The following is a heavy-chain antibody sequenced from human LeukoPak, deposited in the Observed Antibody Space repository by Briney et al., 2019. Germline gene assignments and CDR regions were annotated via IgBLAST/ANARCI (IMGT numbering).Heavy chain of an antibody. Sequence: GGSLRLSCATSGFTVSSNYMSWVRQAPGKGLEWVSVIYSGGSTYYADSVKGRFTISRDNSKNTLYLQMNSLRAEDTAVYYCARAQGSTDYGDYGPGLNWYFDLWGRGTLVTVSS. CDR1: GFTVSSNY. J-gene: IGHJ2*01. V-gene: IGHV3-66*01. D-gene: IGHD4-17*01. CDR3: ARAQGSTDYGDYGPGLNWYFDL. CDR2: IYSGGST.